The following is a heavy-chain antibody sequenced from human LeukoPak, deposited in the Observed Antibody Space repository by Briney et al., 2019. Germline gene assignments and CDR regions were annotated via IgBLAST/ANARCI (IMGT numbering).Heavy chain of an antibody. CDR3: ARQYSGSYFNYFDY. Sequence: PSETLSLTCTVSGGSISSYYWSWIRQPPGKGLEWIGYIYYSGSTNYNPSLKSRVTISVDTSKNQFSLKLSSVTAADTAVYYCARQYSGSYFNYFDYWGQGTLVTVSS. D-gene: IGHD1-26*01. V-gene: IGHV4-59*08. J-gene: IGHJ4*02. CDR2: IYYSGST. CDR1: GGSISSYY.